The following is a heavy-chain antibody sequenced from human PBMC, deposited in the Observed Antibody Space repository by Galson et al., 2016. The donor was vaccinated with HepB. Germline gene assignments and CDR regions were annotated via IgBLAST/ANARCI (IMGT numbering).Heavy chain of an antibody. J-gene: IGHJ6*02. Sequence: SLRLSCAASGFTFSRYAMSWVRQAPGKGLEWVSTISGNGGSTYYADSVKGRFTISTDNSKNTLYLQMNGLRADDTAVYYCAKIIMVQGGFYFYGMNVWGQGTTVTASS. V-gene: IGHV3-23*01. D-gene: IGHD3-10*01. CDR1: GFTFSRYA. CDR3: AKIIMVQGGFYFYGMNV. CDR2: ISGNGGST.